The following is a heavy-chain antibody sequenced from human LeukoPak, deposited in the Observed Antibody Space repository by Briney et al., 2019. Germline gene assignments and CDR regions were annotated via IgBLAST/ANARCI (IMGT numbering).Heavy chain of an antibody. CDR1: GFRFDDYG. V-gene: IGHV3-20*04. J-gene: IGHJ4*02. Sequence: GGSLRLSCVASGFRFDDYGMSWVRHAPGKGLEWVSGINWNGGSTGYADSVKGRFTISRDNAKNSLYLRMNSLRAEDTALYYCARGGSTGWYSFDYWGQGTLGTVSS. CDR2: INWNGGST. D-gene: IGHD6-19*01. CDR3: ARGGSTGWYSFDY.